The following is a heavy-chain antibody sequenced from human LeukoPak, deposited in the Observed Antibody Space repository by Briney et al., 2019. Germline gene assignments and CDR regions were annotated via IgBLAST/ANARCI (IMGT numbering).Heavy chain of an antibody. V-gene: IGHV3-30*18. Sequence: TGGSLRLSCAAFGFTFSSYGMHWVRQAPGKGLEWVAVISYDGSNKYYADSVKGRFTISRDNSKNTLYLQMNSLRAEDTAVYYCAKEFDDYYGSGSHPFDYWGQGTLVTVSS. J-gene: IGHJ4*02. D-gene: IGHD3-10*01. CDR1: GFTFSSYG. CDR3: AKEFDDYYGSGSHPFDY. CDR2: ISYDGSNK.